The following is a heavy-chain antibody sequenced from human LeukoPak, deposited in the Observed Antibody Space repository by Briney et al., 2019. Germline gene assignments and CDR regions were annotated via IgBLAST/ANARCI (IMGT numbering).Heavy chain of an antibody. CDR3: ARDSRHSGILDY. J-gene: IGHJ4*02. CDR2: ISHSGGT. D-gene: IGHD1-14*01. Sequence: SETLSLTCTVSGGSISSGDYYWSWIRQPPGKGLEWIAYISHSGGTYYNPSLKSRATISLDTSRNQFSLKLSSVTAADTAVYYCARDSRHSGILDYWGQGTLVTVSS. CDR1: GGSISSGDYY. V-gene: IGHV4-30-4*01.